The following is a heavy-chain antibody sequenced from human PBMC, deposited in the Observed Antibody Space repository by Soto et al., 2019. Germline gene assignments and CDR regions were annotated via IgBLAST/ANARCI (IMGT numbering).Heavy chain of an antibody. CDR3: TKGADRTVQRFLDWVCGN. Sequence: PVESLKISCKVSGYSFSNYCIGWVRQMPGKDLEWIGIIYPEDSETRYSPSFQGLVTISVDKSISTAYLQWNSLQASDTATYYCTKGADRTVQRFLDWVCGNWGQGTPVTVYS. CDR2: IYPEDSET. V-gene: IGHV5-51*01. CDR1: GYSFSNYC. D-gene: IGHD3-9*01. J-gene: IGHJ4*02.